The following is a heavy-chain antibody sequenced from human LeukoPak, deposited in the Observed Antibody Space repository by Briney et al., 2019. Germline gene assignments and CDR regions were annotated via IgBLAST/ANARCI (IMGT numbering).Heavy chain of an antibody. J-gene: IGHJ4*02. Sequence: PGGSLRLSCAASGLTFSKYAMSWVRQAPGKGLEWVSTISGSGGSTYYADSVKGRFTIPRDNSKNTLYLQMNSLRAEDTAVYYCAKDLGREVSDSSVDYWGQGTLVTVSS. D-gene: IGHD3-16*01. CDR3: AKDLGREVSDSSVDY. CDR1: GLTFSKYA. V-gene: IGHV3-23*01. CDR2: ISGSGGST.